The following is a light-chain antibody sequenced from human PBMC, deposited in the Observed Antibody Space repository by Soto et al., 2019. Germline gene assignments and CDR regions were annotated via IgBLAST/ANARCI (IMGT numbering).Light chain of an antibody. J-gene: IGLJ2*01. CDR3: CSYAGSSTHVV. CDR2: EVS. V-gene: IGLV2-23*02. Sequence: QSVLTQPDSVSGSPLQSITISCTGTSSDVGSYNLVSWYQQHPGKAPKLMIYEVSKRPSGVSTRFSGSKSGNTASLTISGLQAEDEADYYCCSYAGSSTHVVFGGGTQLSVL. CDR1: SSDVGSYNL.